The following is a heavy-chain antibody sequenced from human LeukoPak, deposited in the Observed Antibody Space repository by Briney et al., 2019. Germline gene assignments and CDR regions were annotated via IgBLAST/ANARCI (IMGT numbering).Heavy chain of an antibody. CDR1: GFTFDDYA. J-gene: IGHJ6*03. CDR3: ARDPYSGAYGSDYYYYMDV. D-gene: IGHD1-26*01. CDR2: ISWNSGSI. V-gene: IGHV3-9*01. Sequence: PGGSLRLSCAASGFTFDDYAMHWVPQAPGKGLEWVSGISWNSGSIGYADSVKGRFTISRDNAKNSLYLQMNSLRAEDTAVYFCARDPYSGAYGSDYYYYMDVWGKGTTVTVSS.